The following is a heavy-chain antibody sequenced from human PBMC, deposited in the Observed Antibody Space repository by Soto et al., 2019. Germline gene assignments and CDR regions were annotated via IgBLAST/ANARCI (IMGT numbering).Heavy chain of an antibody. CDR2: IYWNDDK. D-gene: IGHD2-21*01. J-gene: IGHJ6*02. V-gene: IGHV2-5*01. CDR1: GFSLSTSGVG. CDR3: ANDTSGWRWLPDV. Sequence: QITLKESGPTLVKPTQTLTLTCSFSGFSLSTSGVGVGWTRQPPGKAPEWLGIIYWNDDKRYSPSLKTRVTITKDTYRNQVVLIMTSVEADDTATYYCANDTSGWRWLPDVWGQGTTVTVSS.